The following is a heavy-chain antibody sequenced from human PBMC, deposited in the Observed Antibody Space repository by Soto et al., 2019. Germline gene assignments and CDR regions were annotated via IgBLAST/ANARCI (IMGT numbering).Heavy chain of an antibody. V-gene: IGHV3-30-3*01. CDR1: GFTFSSYA. Sequence: QVQLVESGGGVVQPGTSLRLSCVASGFTFSSYAMQWVRQAPGKGLEWVAAISPDGDNTVYADSVKGRFTISRDNSKDTVFLDMDSLRGDDTALYYCARHWSIQLWGQGTLVTVSS. CDR3: ARHWSIQL. J-gene: IGHJ4*02. CDR2: ISPDGDNT. D-gene: IGHD2-2*02.